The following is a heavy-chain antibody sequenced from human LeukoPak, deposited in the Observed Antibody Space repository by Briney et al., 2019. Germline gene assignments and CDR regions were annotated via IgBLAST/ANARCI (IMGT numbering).Heavy chain of an antibody. J-gene: IGHJ4*02. CDR2: ISSSGSTI. Sequence: QPGGSLRLSCAASGFTFSSYEMNWVRQAPGKGLEWVSYISSSGSTIYYADSVKGRFTISRDNAKNSLYLQMNGLRAEDTAVYYCANGLIAVARDQVYWGQGTLVTVSS. CDR3: ANGLIAVARDQVY. CDR1: GFTFSSYE. V-gene: IGHV3-48*03. D-gene: IGHD6-19*01.